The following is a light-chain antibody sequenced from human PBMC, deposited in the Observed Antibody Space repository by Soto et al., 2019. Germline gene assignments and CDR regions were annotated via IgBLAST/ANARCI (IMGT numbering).Light chain of an antibody. V-gene: IGKV3D-7*01. CDR1: QSVSSSY. CDR3: QQDYNLLT. Sequence: PGERVTLSCRASQSVSSSYLTWYQQKPGQAPRLLIYGASTRATSIPPRFSGSGSGTDFTLTISSLQPEDFAVYYCQQDYNLLTFGGGTKVEIK. CDR2: GAS. J-gene: IGKJ4*01.